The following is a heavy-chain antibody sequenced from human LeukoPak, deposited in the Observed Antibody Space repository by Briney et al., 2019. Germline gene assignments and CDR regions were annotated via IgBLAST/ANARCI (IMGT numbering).Heavy chain of an antibody. V-gene: IGHV1-69*04. Sequence: SVKVSCKASGGTFSSYAISWVRQAPGQGLEWMGRIIPIFGIANYAQKFQGRVTITADKSTGTAYMELSSLRSEDTAVYYCARGPIVVVPAANAHFDYWGQGTLVTVSS. J-gene: IGHJ4*02. CDR2: IIPIFGIA. CDR3: ARGPIVVVPAANAHFDY. D-gene: IGHD2-2*01. CDR1: GGTFSSYA.